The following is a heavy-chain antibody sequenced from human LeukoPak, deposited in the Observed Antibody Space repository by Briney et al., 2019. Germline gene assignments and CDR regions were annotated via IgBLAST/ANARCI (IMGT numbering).Heavy chain of an antibody. Sequence: SETLSLTCTVSGGSISTNNYYWSWIRQPPGKGLEWIGHIYYSGTTNYNPSLKSRVTISIDTSKNQFSLKPSSVTAADTAVFYCARHDPHVLRFLDWLRDLDAFDIWGQGTMVTVSS. V-gene: IGHV4-61*05. CDR1: GGSISTNNYY. J-gene: IGHJ3*02. CDR2: IYYSGTT. D-gene: IGHD3-3*01. CDR3: ARHDPHVLRFLDWLRDLDAFDI.